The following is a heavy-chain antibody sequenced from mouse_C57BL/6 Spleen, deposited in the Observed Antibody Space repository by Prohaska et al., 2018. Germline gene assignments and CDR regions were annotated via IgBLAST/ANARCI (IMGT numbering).Heavy chain of an antibody. J-gene: IGHJ4*01. Sequence: QVQLQQPGAELVRPGTSVKLSCKASGYTFTSYWMHWVKQRPGQGLEWIGVIDPSDSYTNYNQKFKGKATLTVDTSSSTAYMQLSSLTSEDSAVYYCARWAQDYAMDYWGQGTSVTVSS. CDR3: ARWAQDYAMDY. CDR1: GYTFTSYW. V-gene: IGHV1-59*01. CDR2: IDPSDSYT. D-gene: IGHD3-2*02.